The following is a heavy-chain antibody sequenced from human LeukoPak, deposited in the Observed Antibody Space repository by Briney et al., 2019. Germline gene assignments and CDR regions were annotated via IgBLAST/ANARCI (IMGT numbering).Heavy chain of an antibody. D-gene: IGHD3-10*01. CDR1: GFTFDDYA. V-gene: IGHV3-9*01. CDR3: AKDIGPGYLVRGVITTDYFDY. CDR2: ISWNSGSI. Sequence: GRSLRLSCAVSGFTFDDYAMHWVRQAPGKGLDWVSGISWNSGSIGYADSVKGRFTISRDNAKNSLYLQMNSLRAEDTALYYCAKDIGPGYLVRGVITTDYFDYWGQGTLVTVSS. J-gene: IGHJ4*02.